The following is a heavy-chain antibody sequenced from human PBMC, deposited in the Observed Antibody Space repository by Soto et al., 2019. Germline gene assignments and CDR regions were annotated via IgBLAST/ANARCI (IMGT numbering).Heavy chain of an antibody. Sequence: QVQLQESGPGLVKPSETLTLICNVSGDSMSGYYGSWVRQPAGQGLEWIGRVYSSGVANYNPSIGRRVNMSIDTSKNQFSLRLRSVTAADTAVYFCARLGSGSSLVFWGQGIPVIVSS. V-gene: IGHV4-4*07. CDR2: VYSSGVA. J-gene: IGHJ4*02. CDR3: ARLGSGSSLVF. CDR1: GDSMSGYY. D-gene: IGHD6-6*01.